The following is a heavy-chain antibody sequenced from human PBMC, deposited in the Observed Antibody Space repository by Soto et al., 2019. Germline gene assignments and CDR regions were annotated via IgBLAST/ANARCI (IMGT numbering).Heavy chain of an antibody. D-gene: IGHD6-19*01. CDR2: MNPNSGNT. Sequence: QVQLVQSGAEVKKPGASVKVSCKASGYTFTSYDINWVRQATGQGLEWMGWMNPNSGNTGYAQKFQGRVTMTRNTSISTAYMELSSLRSEDTAVYDCARDHSSGWYSSYYYYGMDVWGQGTTVTVSS. CDR3: ARDHSSGWYSSYYYYGMDV. J-gene: IGHJ6*02. CDR1: GYTFTSYD. V-gene: IGHV1-8*01.